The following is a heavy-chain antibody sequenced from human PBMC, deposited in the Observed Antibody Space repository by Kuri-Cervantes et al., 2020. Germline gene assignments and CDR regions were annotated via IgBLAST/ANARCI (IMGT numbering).Heavy chain of an antibody. CDR3: ARGLVVVPAARKVGAFDI. CDR2: IYHSGST. CDR1: GYSISSGYY. J-gene: IGHJ3*02. V-gene: IGHV4-38-2*02. Sequence: ESLKISCTVSGYSISSGYYWGWIRQPPGKGLEWIGSIYHSGSTYYNPSLKSRVTISVDTSKNQFSLKLSSVTAADTAVYYCARGLVVVPAARKVGAFDIWGQGTMVTVSS. D-gene: IGHD2-2*01.